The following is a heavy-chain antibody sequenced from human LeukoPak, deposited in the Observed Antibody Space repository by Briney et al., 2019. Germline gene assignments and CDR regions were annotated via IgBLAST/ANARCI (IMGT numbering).Heavy chain of an antibody. CDR3: ARRSTTGTPFDY. CDR2: IYHSGST. Sequence: SETLSLTCDVSGYSISSGYYWGWIRQPPGKGLEWIGSIYHSGSTYYNPSLKSRVTISVDTSKNQFSLKLSSVTAADTAVYYCARRSTTGTPFDYWGQGTLVTVSS. CDR1: GYSISSGYY. J-gene: IGHJ4*02. V-gene: IGHV4-38-2*01. D-gene: IGHD1-1*01.